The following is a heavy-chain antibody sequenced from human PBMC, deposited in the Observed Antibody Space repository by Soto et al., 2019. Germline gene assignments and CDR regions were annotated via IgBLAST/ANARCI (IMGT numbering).Heavy chain of an antibody. CDR2: ISYDGSNK. D-gene: IGHD3-10*01. Sequence: GGSLRLSCAASGFTFSSYGMHWVRQAPGKGLEWVAVISYDGSNKYYADSVKRRFTISRDNSKNTLYLQMNSLRAEDTAVYYCAKALPKENYYGSGSYRYGMDVWGQGTTVTVSS. J-gene: IGHJ6*02. CDR1: GFTFSSYG. CDR3: AKALPKENYYGSGSYRYGMDV. V-gene: IGHV3-30*18.